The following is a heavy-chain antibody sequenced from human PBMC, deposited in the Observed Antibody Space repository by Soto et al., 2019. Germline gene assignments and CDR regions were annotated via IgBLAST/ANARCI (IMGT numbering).Heavy chain of an antibody. CDR3: ARVRGGGPFDD. CDR1: GDSFSNYY. J-gene: IGHJ4*02. D-gene: IGHD1-26*01. V-gene: IGHV4-59*08. CDR2: IYYNGNT. Sequence: SETLSLTCTVAGDSFSNYYWSWIRQPPGEGLEWIGYIYYNGNTNHNPSLRGRVAISVDTSKNQFSLKLSSVAAADTAVYYCARVRGGGPFDDWGQGTLVTVSS.